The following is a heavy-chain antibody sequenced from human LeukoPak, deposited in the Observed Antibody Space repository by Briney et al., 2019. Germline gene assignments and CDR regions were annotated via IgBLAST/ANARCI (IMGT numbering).Heavy chain of an antibody. J-gene: IGHJ6*02. CDR3: ARSPGGYYGMDV. CDR1: GGSISGHY. V-gene: IGHV4-59*11. Sequence: SETLPLTCSVSGGSISGHYWTWIRQPPGKGLEWIGYIYYSGSTNYNPSLKSRVTISVDTSRNQFSLKLNSVTAAVTAVYYCARSPGGYYGMDVWGQGTTVTVSS. CDR2: IYYSGST. D-gene: IGHD3-10*01.